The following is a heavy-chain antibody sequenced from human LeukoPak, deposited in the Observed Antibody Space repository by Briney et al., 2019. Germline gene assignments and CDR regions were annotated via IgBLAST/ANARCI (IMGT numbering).Heavy chain of an antibody. CDR1: GYTFTGYY. CDR2: INPNSGGT. J-gene: IGHJ4*02. V-gene: IGHV1-2*02. Sequence: GASVKVSCKASGYTFTGYYMHWVRQAPGQGLEWMGWINPNSGGTNYAQKFQGRVTMTRDTSISTAYMELSSLRSEDTAVYYCARGVRVGRNYDFWSGYLSIKYYFDYWGQGTLVTVSS. CDR3: ARGVRVGRNYDFWSGYLSIKYYFDY. D-gene: IGHD3-3*01.